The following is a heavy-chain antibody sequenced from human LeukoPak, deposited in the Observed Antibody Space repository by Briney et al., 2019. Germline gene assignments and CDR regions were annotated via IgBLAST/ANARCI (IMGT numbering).Heavy chain of an antibody. CDR3: ARGWVAGLDV. CDR1: GFTFSSYS. V-gene: IGHV3-48*01. CDR2: ISSSSSTI. Sequence: GGSLRLSCAASGFTFSSYSMNWVRQAPGKGLEWVSYISSSSSTIYYADSVKGRFTISRDNSKNTLYLQMNSLRTEDTAMYYCARGWVAGLDVWGQGTTVTVSS. D-gene: IGHD6-19*01. J-gene: IGHJ6*02.